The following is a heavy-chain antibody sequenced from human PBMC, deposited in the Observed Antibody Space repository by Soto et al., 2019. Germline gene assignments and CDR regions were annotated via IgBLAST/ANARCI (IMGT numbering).Heavy chain of an antibody. CDR1: GGTFSTYG. J-gene: IGHJ6*03. CDR2: IIPIFGTA. D-gene: IGHD3-10*01. CDR3: ARSGKEYGSESYEYYFYYMDV. V-gene: IGHV1-69*01. Sequence: QVQLVQSGAEVKKPGSSVKVSCKASGGTFSTYGISWVRQAPGQGLEWMGGIIPIFGTANYAQKFQGRVTITADESTSTAYMELSSLRSEGTPVYYRARSGKEYGSESYEYYFYYMDVWGKGTTVSVSS.